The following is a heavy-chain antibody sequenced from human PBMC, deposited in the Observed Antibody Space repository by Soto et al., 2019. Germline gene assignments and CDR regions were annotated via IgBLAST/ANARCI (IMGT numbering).Heavy chain of an antibody. D-gene: IGHD1-1*01. CDR3: VRDGTKSLRDWFDP. V-gene: IGHV4-4*07. Sequence: SETLSLTSTVSGASISGFYWSWIRKSAGKGLEWIGRIYATGTTDYNPSLKSRVMMSVDTSKKQFSLKLRSVTAADTAVYYCVRDGTKSLRDWFDPWGQGISVTAPQ. CDR1: GASISGFY. J-gene: IGHJ5*02. CDR2: IYATGTT.